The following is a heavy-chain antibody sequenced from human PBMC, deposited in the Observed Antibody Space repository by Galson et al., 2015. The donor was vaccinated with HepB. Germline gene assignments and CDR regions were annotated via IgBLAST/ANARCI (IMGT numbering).Heavy chain of an antibody. CDR2: IIPIFGTA. J-gene: IGHJ5*02. CDR3: ARSPQTEDYDSSGYSYNWFDP. Sequence: SVKVSCKASGHTFTGYYMHWVRQAPGQGLEWMGGIIPIFGTANYAQKFQGRVTITADESTSTAYMELSSLRSEDTAVYYCARSPQTEDYDSSGYSYNWFDPWGQGTLVTVSS. V-gene: IGHV1-69*13. CDR1: GHTFTGYY. D-gene: IGHD3-22*01.